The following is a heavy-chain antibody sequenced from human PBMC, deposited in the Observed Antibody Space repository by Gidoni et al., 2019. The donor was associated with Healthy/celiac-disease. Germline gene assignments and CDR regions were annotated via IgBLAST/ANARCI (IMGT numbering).Heavy chain of an antibody. J-gene: IGHJ3*02. Sequence: EVQLVESGGGLIQPGGSLRLSCAASGFTVSSNYMSWVRQAPGKGLEWVSVIYGGGSTYYSDSVKGRFTISRDNSKNTLYLQMNSRRAEDTAVYYCARDSRWLQFSAFDIWGQGTMVTVSS. CDR1: GFTVSSNY. CDR3: ARDSRWLQFSAFDI. V-gene: IGHV3-53*01. CDR2: IYGGGST. D-gene: IGHD5-12*01.